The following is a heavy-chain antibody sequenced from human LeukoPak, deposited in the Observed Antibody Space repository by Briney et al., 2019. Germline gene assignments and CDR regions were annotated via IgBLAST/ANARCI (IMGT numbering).Heavy chain of an antibody. Sequence: GGSLRLSCTTSGFTPGDNAMSWVRQAPGKGLGWVGFIRSKVYGGTTEYAASVKGRFTISTDDSKSIAYLQMNSLKTEDTVFYYCTRGPILLWIHNGMDVWGQGTTVTVSS. D-gene: IGHD3-10*01. CDR3: TRGPILLWIHNGMDV. J-gene: IGHJ6*02. CDR2: IRSKVYGGTT. V-gene: IGHV3-49*04. CDR1: GFTPGDNA.